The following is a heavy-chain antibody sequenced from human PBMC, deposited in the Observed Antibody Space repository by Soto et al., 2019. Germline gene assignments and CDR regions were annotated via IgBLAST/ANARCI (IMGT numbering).Heavy chain of an antibody. Sequence: SATLSLTCTVSGGSISSYYWSWIRQPPGKGLEWIGYIYYSGSTNYNPSLKSRVTISVDTSKNQFSLKLSSVTAADTAVYYCARSPLFDYWGQGTLVTVSS. J-gene: IGHJ4*02. CDR3: ARSPLFDY. CDR2: IYYSGST. CDR1: GGSISSYY. V-gene: IGHV4-59*08.